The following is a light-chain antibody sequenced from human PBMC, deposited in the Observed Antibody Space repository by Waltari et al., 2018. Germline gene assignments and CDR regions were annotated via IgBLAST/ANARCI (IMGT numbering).Light chain of an antibody. Sequence: DIQMTQYPSPLSASVGDRVTITCRASQTIYNSLNWYQHKPGKAPRLRISDASTLQNGVPSRFRGRGAGTEFSLAIICLQPEDFATYYGQPSYTLPYTFGQGTQLDI. J-gene: IGKJ2*01. CDR1: QTIYNS. CDR2: DAS. CDR3: QPSYTLPYT. V-gene: IGKV1-39*01.